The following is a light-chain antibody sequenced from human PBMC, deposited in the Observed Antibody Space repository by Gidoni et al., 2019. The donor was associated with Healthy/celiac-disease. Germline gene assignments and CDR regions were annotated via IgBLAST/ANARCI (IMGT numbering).Light chain of an antibody. CDR1: SSDVGGYNY. CDR2: EVS. CDR3: SSYTSSSTWV. V-gene: IGLV2-14*01. J-gene: IGLJ3*02. Sequence: QSALTPPAYVSGSPGQSITISCTGTSSDVGGYNYVPWYQQHPGKAPKLMIYEVSNRPSGVSNRFSGSKSGNTASLTISGLQAEDEADYYCSSYTSSSTWVFGGGTKLTVL.